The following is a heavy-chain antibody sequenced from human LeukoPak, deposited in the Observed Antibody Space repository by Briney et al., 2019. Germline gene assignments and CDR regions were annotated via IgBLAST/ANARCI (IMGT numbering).Heavy chain of an antibody. J-gene: IGHJ4*02. CDR2: ISGSGGST. CDR1: GFTFSSYA. Sequence: GGSLRLSCAASGFTFSSYAMSWVRQAPGKGLEWVSAISGSGGSTYYADSVKGRFTISRDNSKNTLYLQMNSPRAEDTAVYYCANGGFGELPFDYWGQGTLVTVSS. CDR3: ANGGFGELPFDY. V-gene: IGHV3-23*01. D-gene: IGHD3-10*01.